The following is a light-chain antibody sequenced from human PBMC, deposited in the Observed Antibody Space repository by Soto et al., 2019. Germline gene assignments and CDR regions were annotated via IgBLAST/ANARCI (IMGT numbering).Light chain of an antibody. CDR3: LSYDATNQV. J-gene: IGLJ3*02. CDR1: SGSIASNY. Sequence: NFMLTQPHSVSESPGKKVIISCTRSSGSIASNYVQWYQQRPGSSPTTVIYEDNQRPSGVPDRFSGSIDSSSNSASLTISGLETEDEADYFCLSYDATNQVFGGGTKVTV. V-gene: IGLV6-57*01. CDR2: EDN.